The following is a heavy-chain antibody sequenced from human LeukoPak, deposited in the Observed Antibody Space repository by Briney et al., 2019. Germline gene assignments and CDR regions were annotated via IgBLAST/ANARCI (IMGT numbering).Heavy chain of an antibody. CDR3: ARGREMATTPFDY. Sequence: SGTLSLTCAVSGGSISSSNWWSWVRQPPRRGLEWVGEIYHSGGTNYNPSLKSRVTISVDKSKNQFSLKLYSVTAADTAVYYCARGREMATTPFDYWGQGTLVTVSS. D-gene: IGHD5-24*01. CDR2: IYHSGGT. J-gene: IGHJ4*02. V-gene: IGHV4-4*02. CDR1: GGSISSSNW.